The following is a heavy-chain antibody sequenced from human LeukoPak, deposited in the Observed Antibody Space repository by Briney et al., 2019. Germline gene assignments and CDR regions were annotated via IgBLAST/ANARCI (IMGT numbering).Heavy chain of an antibody. D-gene: IGHD5-24*01. CDR3: ARDAEMYYFDY. Sequence: SQTLSLTCAISGGSVSSNSAAWNWISQPPSKGLEWLGRTYYRSKWYNDYAVSVKSRITINPDTSKNQFSLQLNSVTSEDTAVYYCARDAEMYYFDYWGQGTLVTVSS. J-gene: IGHJ4*02. CDR1: GGSVSSNSAA. V-gene: IGHV6-1*01. CDR2: TYYRSKWYN.